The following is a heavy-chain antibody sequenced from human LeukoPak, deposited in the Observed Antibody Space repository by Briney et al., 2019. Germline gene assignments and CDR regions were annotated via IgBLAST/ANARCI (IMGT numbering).Heavy chain of an antibody. CDR2: IYYSGST. D-gene: IGHD6-19*01. Sequence: SETLSLTCTVSGGSIGSGGYYWSWIRQHPGKGLEWIGYIYYSGSTYYNPSLKSRVTISVDTSKNQFSLKLSSVTAADTAVYYCARGDYSSGWYDYWGQGTLVTVSS. CDR1: GGSIGSGGYY. J-gene: IGHJ4*02. V-gene: IGHV4-31*03. CDR3: ARGDYSSGWYDY.